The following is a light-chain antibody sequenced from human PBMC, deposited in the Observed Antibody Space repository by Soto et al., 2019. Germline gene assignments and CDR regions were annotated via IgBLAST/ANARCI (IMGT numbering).Light chain of an antibody. J-gene: IGLJ1*01. Sequence: QSVLTQPASVSGSPGQSITISCTGTSSDVGSYNLVSWYQQHPGKAPKLMIYEVSKRPSGVSNRFSGSKSGNTASLTIPGLQAEDEADYYCCSYAGSRHYVFGSGTKVTVL. CDR2: EVS. V-gene: IGLV2-23*02. CDR3: CSYAGSRHYV. CDR1: SSDVGSYNL.